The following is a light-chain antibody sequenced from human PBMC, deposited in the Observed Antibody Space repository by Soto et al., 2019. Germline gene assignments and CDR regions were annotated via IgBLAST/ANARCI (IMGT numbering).Light chain of an antibody. CDR1: QSVSSY. CDR3: QQRSNWPSIT. V-gene: IGKV3-11*01. J-gene: IGKJ5*01. Sequence: EIVLTQSPATLSLSPGERATLSCRASQSVSSYLAWYQQKPGQAPRLLIYDASNRATGIPARFSGSGSGKDITLTISSLEPEDFAVYYCQQRSNWPSITFGQGTRLEIK. CDR2: DAS.